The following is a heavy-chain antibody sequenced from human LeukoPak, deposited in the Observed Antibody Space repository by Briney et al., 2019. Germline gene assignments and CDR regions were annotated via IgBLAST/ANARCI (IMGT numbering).Heavy chain of an antibody. D-gene: IGHD2-2*01. Sequence: PGRSLRLSCAASGSTFSSYAMHWVRQAPGKGLEWVAVIAYDGSNKYYADSVKGRFTIARDNSKNTLYLQMNSLRAEETAVYYCAKDLDPTYLVVVPAANDYWGQGTLVTVSS. V-gene: IGHV3-30*04. J-gene: IGHJ4*02. CDR1: GSTFSSYA. CDR2: IAYDGSNK. CDR3: AKDLDPTYLVVVPAANDY.